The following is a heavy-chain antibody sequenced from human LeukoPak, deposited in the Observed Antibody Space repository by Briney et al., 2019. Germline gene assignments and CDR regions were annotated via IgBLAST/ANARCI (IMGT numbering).Heavy chain of an antibody. J-gene: IGHJ4*02. V-gene: IGHV3-64*01. CDR2: ISSNGGST. CDR1: GFTFSSYA. Sequence: GGSLRLSCAASGFTFSSYAMHWVGQAPGKGLEYVSAISSNGGSTYYANSVKGRFTISRDNSKNTLYLQMGSLRAEDMAVYYCARDQDNWNYGEYYFDYWGQGTLVTVSS. D-gene: IGHD1-7*01. CDR3: ARDQDNWNYGEYYFDY.